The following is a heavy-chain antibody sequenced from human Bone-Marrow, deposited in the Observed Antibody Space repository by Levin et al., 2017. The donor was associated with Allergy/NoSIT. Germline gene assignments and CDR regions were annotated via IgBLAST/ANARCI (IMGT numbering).Heavy chain of an antibody. V-gene: IGHV5-51*01. J-gene: IGHJ3*02. Sequence: GESLKISCKGSGNSLANYWIGWVRQVPGKGLEWMGLISPRESDVRYSPSFQGQVTISADKSLSTAFLQWSSLEASDSAIYYCARPREECSSSACYANALEIWGQGTMVTVSS. CDR1: GNSLANYW. CDR2: ISPRESDV. CDR3: ARPREECSSSACYANALEI. D-gene: IGHD2-2*01.